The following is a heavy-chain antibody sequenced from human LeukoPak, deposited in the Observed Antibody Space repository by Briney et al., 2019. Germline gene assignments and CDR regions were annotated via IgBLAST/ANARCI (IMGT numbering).Heavy chain of an antibody. D-gene: IGHD3-10*01. V-gene: IGHV4-34*01. CDR3: ATRALITMVRGNWVPGKYYYYMEA. J-gene: IGHJ6*03. CDR2: INHSGST. CDR1: GGSFSGYY. Sequence: SETLSLTCAVYGGSFSGYYWSWIRQPPGKGLEWIGEINHSGSTNYNPSLKSRVTISVDTSKHQFSLKLSSVTAADTAVYYCATRALITMVRGNWVPGKYYYYMEARGKGTTVTISS.